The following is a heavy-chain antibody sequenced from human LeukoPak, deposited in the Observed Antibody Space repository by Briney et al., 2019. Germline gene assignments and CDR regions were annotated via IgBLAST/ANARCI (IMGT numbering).Heavy chain of an antibody. J-gene: IGHJ3*02. CDR3: ARTMGSIAAPPGAFDI. CDR2: INNVGSHI. D-gene: IGHD6-6*01. CDR1: GFTFSNSA. V-gene: IGHV3-21*01. Sequence: GGSLRLSCAASGFTFSNSAMNWVRQAPGKGLEWVSSINNVGSHIYYADSVKGRFTISRDNAKNSLYLQMNSLRAEDTAVYYCARTMGSIAAPPGAFDIWGQGTMVTVSS.